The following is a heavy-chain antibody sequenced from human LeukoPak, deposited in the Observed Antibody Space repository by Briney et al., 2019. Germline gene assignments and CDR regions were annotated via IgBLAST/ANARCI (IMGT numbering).Heavy chain of an antibody. J-gene: IGHJ4*02. Sequence: ASVRVSCKASGYTFTSYGISWVRQAPGQGLEWMGWISAYNGNTNYAQKLQGRVTMTTDTSTSTAYMELRSLRSDDTAVYYCARDSLGGSSYDYWGQGTLVTVSS. CDR1: GYTFTSYG. V-gene: IGHV1-18*01. CDR2: ISAYNGNT. D-gene: IGHD6-6*01. CDR3: ARDSLGGSSYDY.